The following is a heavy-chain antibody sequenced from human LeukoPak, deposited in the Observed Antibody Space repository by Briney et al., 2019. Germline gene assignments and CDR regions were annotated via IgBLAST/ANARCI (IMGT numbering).Heavy chain of an antibody. CDR3: ARAWQKAFDI. Sequence: TGGSLRLSCAASGFTFSTYWMNWVRRAPGKGLEWVASIKPDGSEKYYVDSVKGRFTMSRDNAKNLMYVQMNSLRAEDAAIYYCARAWQKAFDIWGQGTMVTVSS. J-gene: IGHJ3*02. V-gene: IGHV3-7*04. CDR2: IKPDGSEK. CDR1: GFTFSTYW.